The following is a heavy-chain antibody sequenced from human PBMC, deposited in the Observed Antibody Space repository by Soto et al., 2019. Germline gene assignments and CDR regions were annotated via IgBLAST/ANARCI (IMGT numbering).Heavy chain of an antibody. J-gene: IGHJ4*02. D-gene: IGHD1-1*01. CDR2: IIPIFGTA. V-gene: IGHV1-69*13. CDR3: ARARTTGGLAPDY. CDR1: GGTFSSYA. Sequence: SVQVSCKASGGTFSSYAISWVRQAPGQGLEWMGGIIPIFGTANYAQKFQGRVTITADESTSTAYMELSSLRSEDTAVYYCARARTTGGLAPDYWGQGTLVTVYS.